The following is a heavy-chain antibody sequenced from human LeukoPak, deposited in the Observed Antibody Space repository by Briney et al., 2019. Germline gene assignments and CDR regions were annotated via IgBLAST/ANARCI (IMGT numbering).Heavy chain of an antibody. Sequence: GGSLRLSCAASGFTFSGYWMHWVRQAPGKGLVWVSRISGDGGSTSYADSVKGRFTISRDNAKNTLYLQMNSLRDEDTAVYHCARSDWFDPWGQGTVVTVSS. CDR1: GFTFSGYW. CDR2: ISGDGGST. CDR3: ARSDWFDP. V-gene: IGHV3-74*01. J-gene: IGHJ5*02.